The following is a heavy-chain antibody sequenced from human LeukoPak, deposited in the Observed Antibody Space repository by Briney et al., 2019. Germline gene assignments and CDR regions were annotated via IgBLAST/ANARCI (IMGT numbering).Heavy chain of an antibody. CDR1: GFTFIYYA. V-gene: IGHV3-64D*06. CDR3: VKDRGQSIETAGHFGS. D-gene: IGHD5-24*01. CDR2: ISSNGGNT. J-gene: IGHJ4*02. Sequence: GGSLRLPCSASGFTFIYYAMHWVRQAPGEGLEYVSGISSNGGNTYYADSVKGRFTMSRANTNNTLYLQMSSLRAEDTALYYCVKDRGQSIETAGHFGSWGQGTLVTVSS.